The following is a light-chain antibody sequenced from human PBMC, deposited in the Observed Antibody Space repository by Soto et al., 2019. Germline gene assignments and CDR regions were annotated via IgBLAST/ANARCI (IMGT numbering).Light chain of an antibody. CDR3: QQRSNWLQLT. CDR1: QRVSSC. J-gene: IGKJ4*01. Sequence: EIVLTQSPATLSLSPGERATLSCRASQRVSSCLAWYQQKPGQAPRLLIYDASNRATGIPARFSGSGSGTDFTLTISSLEPEDFAVYYCQQRSNWLQLTFGGGTKVEI. V-gene: IGKV3-11*01. CDR2: DAS.